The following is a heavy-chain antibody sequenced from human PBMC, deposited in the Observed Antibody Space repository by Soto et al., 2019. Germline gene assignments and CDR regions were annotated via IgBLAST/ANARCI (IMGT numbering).Heavy chain of an antibody. J-gene: IGHJ5*02. CDR1: GFTCSNYG. V-gene: IGHV3-30*18. CDR2: ISYDGSNK. Sequence: QVQLVESGGGVVQPGRSLRLSCAGYGFTCSNYGMHWVRQAPGKGLEWVAVISYDGSNKYYADSVKGRFSISRDNSKNTLYQQMNSLRYEDTAVYYFSKGDGFDPWGQGTLVTVSS. CDR3: SKGDGFDP.